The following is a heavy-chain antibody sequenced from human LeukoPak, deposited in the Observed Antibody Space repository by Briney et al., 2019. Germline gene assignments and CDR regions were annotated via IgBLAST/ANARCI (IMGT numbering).Heavy chain of an antibody. J-gene: IGHJ4*02. Sequence: KSGGSLRLSCVASGFTLNNAWMSWVRQAPGKGLEWVGHIKGNNDGGTTDHAPPVKGRFTISRDDSKNTFPLQMNSLKTEDTAVYYCCKVVRGKNFFENWGQGTLVAVSS. D-gene: IGHD6-6*01. CDR3: CKVVRGKNFFEN. CDR1: GFTLNNAW. V-gene: IGHV3-15*01. CDR2: IKGNNDGGTT.